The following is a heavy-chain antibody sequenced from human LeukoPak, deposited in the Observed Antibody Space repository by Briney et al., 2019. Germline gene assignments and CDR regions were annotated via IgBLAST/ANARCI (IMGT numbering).Heavy chain of an antibody. J-gene: IGHJ5*02. V-gene: IGHV4-38-2*02. CDR1: GGSISSYY. CDR3: ARGPPLAYCGGDCYRWFDP. Sequence: SGTLSLTCTVSGGSISSYYWSWIRQPPGKGLEWIGSIYHSGSTYYNPSLKSRVTISVDTSKNQFSLKLSSVTAADTAVYYCARGPPLAYCGGDCYRWFDPWGQGTLVTVSS. D-gene: IGHD2-21*02. CDR2: IYHSGST.